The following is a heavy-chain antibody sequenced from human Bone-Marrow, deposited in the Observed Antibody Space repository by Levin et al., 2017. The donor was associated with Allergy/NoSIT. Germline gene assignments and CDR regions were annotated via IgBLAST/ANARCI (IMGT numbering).Heavy chain of an antibody. CDR2: INSDGSST. CDR3: VRDPYSTSSTVQRGFWFDP. CDR1: GFTFSDYW. V-gene: IGHV3-74*01. D-gene: IGHD6-6*01. Sequence: PGESLKISCAASGFTFSDYWMYWVRQAPGKGPVWVSRINSDGSSTRYADSVRGRFTISRDNAKNRLYLQMNSLRAEDTAVYYCVRDPYSTSSTVQRGFWFDPWGQGTLVTVSS. J-gene: IGHJ5*02.